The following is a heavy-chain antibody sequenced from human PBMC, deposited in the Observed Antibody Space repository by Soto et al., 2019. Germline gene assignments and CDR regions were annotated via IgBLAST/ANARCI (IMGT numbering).Heavy chain of an antibody. V-gene: IGHV1-46*01. CDR3: ARDRLADNHIPYYYYGMDV. Sequence: ASVKVSCKASGYTFTSSYMHWVRQAPGQGLEWMGIINPSGGSTSYAQKFQGRVTMTRDTSTSTVYMELSSLRSEDTAVYYCARDRLADNHIPYYYYGMDVWGQGTTVTVSS. J-gene: IGHJ6*02. CDR2: INPSGGST. D-gene: IGHD2-15*01. CDR1: GYTFTSSY.